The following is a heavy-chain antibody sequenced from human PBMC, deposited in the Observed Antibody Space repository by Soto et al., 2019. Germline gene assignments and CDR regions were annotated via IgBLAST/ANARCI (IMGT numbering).Heavy chain of an antibody. J-gene: IGHJ4*02. V-gene: IGHV2-5*02. CDR1: GLSLSTRGVG. CDR3: AHLPYAWGSYRPPGYFDY. CDR2: IYWDDDK. Sequence: QITLKESGPPLVKPTQTLTLTCTFSGLSLSTRGVGVGWIRQPPGQALEWLALIYWDDDKRYSPSLKSRLTLTKDTSKNQVVLTMTNMDPVDTATYYCAHLPYAWGSYRPPGYFDYWGQGTLVTVSS. D-gene: IGHD3-16*02.